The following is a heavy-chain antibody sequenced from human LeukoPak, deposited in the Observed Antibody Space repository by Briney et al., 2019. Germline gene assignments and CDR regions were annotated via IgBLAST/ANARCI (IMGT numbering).Heavy chain of an antibody. Sequence: GASLKVSCKVSVYTLTEFFMYCVRQTPGEGLWWMGGFYPEMGVTIYAQTLQGRVTMTEDKSTVTAYMELGSLRSEDTAVYYCATGRDGYGNYEDAFDIWGQGTMVTVSS. CDR1: VYTLTEFF. CDR3: ATGRDGYGNYEDAFDI. J-gene: IGHJ3*02. CDR2: FYPEMGVT. D-gene: IGHD4-11*01. V-gene: IGHV1-24*01.